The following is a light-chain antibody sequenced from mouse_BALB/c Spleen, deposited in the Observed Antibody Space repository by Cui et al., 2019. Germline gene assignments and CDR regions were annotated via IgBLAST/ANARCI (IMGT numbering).Light chain of an antibody. CDR2: NAK. Sequence: DMQMTQSPAALSASVGETVTITCRASGTIHNYLAWYQQKPGKSPQLLVYNAKTLADGVPSRFSGSGSGTQYSLKINSLQPEDFGSYYCQHFWSTPWTFGGGTKLEIK. CDR3: QHFWSTPWT. J-gene: IGKJ1*01. V-gene: IGKV12-41*01. CDR1: GTIHNY.